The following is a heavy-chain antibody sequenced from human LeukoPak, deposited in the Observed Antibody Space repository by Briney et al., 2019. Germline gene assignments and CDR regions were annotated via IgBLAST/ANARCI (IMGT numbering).Heavy chain of an antibody. J-gene: IGHJ4*02. CDR1: RYTLTSYY. D-gene: IGHD5-12*01. V-gene: IGHV1-46*01. CDR2: INPSGGST. Sequence: ASVQVSCKASRYTLTSYYLHWVRQAPGQGLEWMGIINPSGGSTSYPQKFQGRVTMTRDMSTSTVYMELSSLRSEDTAVYYCAREKIGGGYDQDLDYWGQGALVIVSS. CDR3: AREKIGGGYDQDLDY.